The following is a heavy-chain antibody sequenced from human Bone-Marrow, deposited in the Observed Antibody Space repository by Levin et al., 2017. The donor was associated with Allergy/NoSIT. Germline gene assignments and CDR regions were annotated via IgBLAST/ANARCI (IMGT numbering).Heavy chain of an antibody. V-gene: IGHV3-9*01. D-gene: IGHD6-6*01. Sequence: LTCAASGFSFARSAMHWVRQAPGKGLEWVSSVSWNSGNVDYADSVKGRFTLSRDNAKNSLYLQLSSLKPDDTALYYCAKSGTYSSSSGAFDIWGQGTRVTVSS. J-gene: IGHJ3*02. CDR3: AKSGTYSSSSGAFDI. CDR2: VSWNSGNV. CDR1: GFSFARSA.